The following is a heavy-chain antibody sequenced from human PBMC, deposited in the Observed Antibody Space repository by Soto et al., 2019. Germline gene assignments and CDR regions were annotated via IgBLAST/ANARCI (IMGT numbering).Heavy chain of an antibody. CDR1: GYRFASYW. D-gene: IGHD2-15*01. V-gene: IGHV5-51*01. CDR2: IYPRDSDT. J-gene: IGHJ6*02. CDR3: VASTLGYWTGGSCDYYDGMDV. Sequence: SLTVSCKASGYRFASYWIAWAPQMPGKGLEGMGIIYPRDSDTRYSPSFQGQVSISPDKSISTAYLQSSSLKDSDKAMYYCVASTLGYWTGGSCDYYDGMDVWGRGTTVTVSS.